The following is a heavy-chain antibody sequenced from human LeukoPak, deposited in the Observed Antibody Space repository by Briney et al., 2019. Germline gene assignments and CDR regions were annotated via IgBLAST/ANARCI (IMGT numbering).Heavy chain of an antibody. CDR2: IYHSGST. V-gene: IGHV4-30-2*01. CDR1: GGSISSGGYS. CDR3: ARHLYDYVWGSYLPLLRRLDY. J-gene: IGHJ4*02. D-gene: IGHD3-16*02. Sequence: SQTLSLTCAVSGGSISSGGYSWSWIRQPPGKGLEWIGYIYHSGSTYYNPSLKSRVTISVDRSKNQFSLKLSSVTAADTAVYYCARHLYDYVWGSYLPLLRRLDYWGQGTLVTVSS.